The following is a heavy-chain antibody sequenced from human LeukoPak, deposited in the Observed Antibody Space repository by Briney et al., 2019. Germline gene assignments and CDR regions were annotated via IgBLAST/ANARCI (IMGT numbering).Heavy chain of an antibody. CDR1: GFTFSSYA. D-gene: IGHD1-7*01. J-gene: IGHJ4*02. CDR3: GADNWNYRIDY. Sequence: SGGSLRLSCAASGFTFSSYAMSWVRQAPGKGLEWVSAISGSGGSTYYADSVKGRFTISRDNSKNTLYLQMNSLRAEDTAVYYWGADNWNYRIDYWGQETLVTVSS. V-gene: IGHV3-23*01. CDR2: ISGSGGST.